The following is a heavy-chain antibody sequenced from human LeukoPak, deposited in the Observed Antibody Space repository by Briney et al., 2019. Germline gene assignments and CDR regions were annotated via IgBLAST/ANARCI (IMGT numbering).Heavy chain of an antibody. V-gene: IGHV1-2*06. J-gene: IGHJ3*02. CDR2: INPNSGGT. CDR3: ARGLTGDAFDI. CDR1: GGTFSSYA. D-gene: IGHD7-27*01. Sequence: ASVKVSCKASGGTFSSYAISWVRQAPGQGLEWMGRINPNSGGTNYAQKFQGRVTMTRDTSISTAYMELSRLRSDDTAVYYCARGLTGDAFDIWAKGQWSPSLQ.